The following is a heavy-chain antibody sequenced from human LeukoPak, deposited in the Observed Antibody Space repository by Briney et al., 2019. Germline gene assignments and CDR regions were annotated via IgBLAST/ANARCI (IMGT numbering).Heavy chain of an antibody. CDR3: ARSGRGAAFDI. CDR2: IYYSGST. Sequence: SETLSLTCTVSGCSISSYYWSWIRQPPGKGLEWIGYIYYSGSTNYKPSLMSRVTISVDTSKNQYTLKLSSVTAADTAVYYCARSGRGAAFDIWGQGTMVTVSS. CDR1: GCSISSYY. D-gene: IGHD3-10*01. V-gene: IGHV4-59*01. J-gene: IGHJ3*02.